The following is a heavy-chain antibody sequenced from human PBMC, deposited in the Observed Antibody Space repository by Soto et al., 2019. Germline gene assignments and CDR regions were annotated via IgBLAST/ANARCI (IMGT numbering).Heavy chain of an antibody. D-gene: IGHD2-15*01. Sequence: ASVTVSCKASGYTFTSYYMHWVRQAPGQGLEWMGWINPNSGGTNYAQKFQGWVTMTRDTSISTAYMELSRLRSDDTAVYYCARDLLQDYYYGMDVWGQGTTVTVSS. J-gene: IGHJ6*02. CDR2: INPNSGGT. CDR3: ARDLLQDYYYGMDV. CDR1: GYTFTSYY. V-gene: IGHV1-2*04.